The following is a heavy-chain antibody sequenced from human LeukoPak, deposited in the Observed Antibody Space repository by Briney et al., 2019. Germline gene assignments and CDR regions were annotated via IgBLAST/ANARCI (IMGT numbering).Heavy chain of an antibody. D-gene: IGHD2-21*02. Sequence: ASVKVSCKASGYTFTSYGISWVRQAPGQGLEWMGWISAYNGNTNYAQKLQGRVTMTTDTSTSTAYMELSSLRSEDTAVYYCAREDGTATAYYFDYWGQGTLVTVSS. CDR3: AREDGTATAYYFDY. CDR1: GYTFTSYG. CDR2: ISAYNGNT. J-gene: IGHJ4*02. V-gene: IGHV1-18*01.